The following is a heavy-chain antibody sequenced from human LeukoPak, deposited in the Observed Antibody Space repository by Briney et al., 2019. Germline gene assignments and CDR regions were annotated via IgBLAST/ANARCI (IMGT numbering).Heavy chain of an antibody. CDR2: INAGNGNT. CDR3: ARFTMTRGWFDP. V-gene: IGHV1-3*01. D-gene: IGHD3-22*01. J-gene: IGHJ5*02. Sequence: ASVKVSCKASGYTFTSYAMHWVRQAPGQRLEWMGWINAGNGNTKYSQKFQGRVTITRDTSASTAYMELSSLRSEDMAVYYCARFTMTRGWFDPWGQGTLVTVSS. CDR1: GYTFTSYA.